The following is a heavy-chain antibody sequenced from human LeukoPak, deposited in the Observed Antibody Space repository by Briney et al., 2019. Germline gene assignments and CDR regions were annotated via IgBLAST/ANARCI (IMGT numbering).Heavy chain of an antibody. CDR1: GFTFSSND. V-gene: IGHV3-21*01. J-gene: IGHJ4*02. CDR3: ARTIAVAGKCFDY. Sequence: GGSLRLSCAASGFTFSSNDMNWVRQAPGKGLEWVSSISSSSSYIYYADSVKGRFTISRDNAKNSLYLQMNSLRAEDTAVYYCARTIAVAGKCFDYWGQGTLVTVSS. CDR2: ISSSSSYI. D-gene: IGHD6-19*01.